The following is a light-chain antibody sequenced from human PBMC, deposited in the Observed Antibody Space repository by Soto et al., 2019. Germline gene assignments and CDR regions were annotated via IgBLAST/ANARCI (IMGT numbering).Light chain of an antibody. J-gene: IGKJ5*01. V-gene: IGKV3-11*01. CDR1: QSVRSY. Sequence: EIVFTQSPATLSLSPGERATLSCRDCQSVRSYLVWYQQRPGQAPRILIFDASNRETGIPARFSCSGVGTEFTRPISSLEPEDFAVDYCQQRTNWPRTFGQGTRLEIK. CDR2: DAS. CDR3: QQRTNWPRT.